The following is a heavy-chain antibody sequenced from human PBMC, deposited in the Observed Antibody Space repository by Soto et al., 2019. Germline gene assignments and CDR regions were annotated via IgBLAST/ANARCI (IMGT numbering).Heavy chain of an antibody. D-gene: IGHD6-19*01. CDR1: GYSLSTYA. Sequence: QVQLVQSGAEVKRPGASVKVSCKASGYSLSTYAIHWVRQAPGQGLEWMGWISGGNGDAKYSQTFQARVTITWDTSANTAYMELSSLKSEDTAAYYCARGVSSGWFHYYGMDVWGQGTTVTVSS. CDR2: ISGGNGDA. V-gene: IGHV1-3*01. CDR3: ARGVSSGWFHYYGMDV. J-gene: IGHJ6*02.